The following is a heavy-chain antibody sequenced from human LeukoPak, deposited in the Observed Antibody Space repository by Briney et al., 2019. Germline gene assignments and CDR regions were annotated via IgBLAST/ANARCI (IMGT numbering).Heavy chain of an antibody. V-gene: IGHV3-48*01. J-gene: IGHJ4*02. CDR2: ISLSSSII. CDR1: GFTFSSYS. Sequence: PGGSLRLSCAASGFTFSSYSMNWVRQAPGKGLEWASYISLSSSIIYYADSVKGRFTISRDNAKNSLYLQMHSLRAEDTAVYYCTRGEATYDFWGQGTLVTVSS. D-gene: IGHD3-16*01. CDR3: TRGEATYDF.